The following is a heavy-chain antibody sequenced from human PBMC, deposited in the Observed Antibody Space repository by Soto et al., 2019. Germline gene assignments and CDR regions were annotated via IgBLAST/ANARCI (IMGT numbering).Heavy chain of an antibody. CDR1: GFTFSSYS. V-gene: IGHV3-21*01. J-gene: IGHJ4*02. Sequence: PGGSLRLSCAASGFTFSSYSMNWVRQAPGKGLEWVSSISSSSSYIYYADSVKGRFTISRDNAKNSLYLQMNSLRAEDTAVYYCARVVLTGYYYFDYWGQGTLVTVS. D-gene: IGHD3-9*01. CDR2: ISSSSSYI. CDR3: ARVVLTGYYYFDY.